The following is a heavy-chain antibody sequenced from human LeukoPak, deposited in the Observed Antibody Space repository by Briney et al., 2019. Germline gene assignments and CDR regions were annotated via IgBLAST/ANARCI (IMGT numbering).Heavy chain of an antibody. Sequence: GGSLRLSCAASRXTVSSNYMTWVRQAPGKGLEWVSVIYSGGGTYHADSVKGRFTMSRDNSKNTLYLQMNSLRAEDTAVYYCARGGREGFDYWGQGTLVTVSS. CDR2: IYSGGGT. J-gene: IGHJ4*02. D-gene: IGHD3-16*01. CDR3: ARGGREGFDY. V-gene: IGHV3-66*01. CDR1: RXTVSSNY.